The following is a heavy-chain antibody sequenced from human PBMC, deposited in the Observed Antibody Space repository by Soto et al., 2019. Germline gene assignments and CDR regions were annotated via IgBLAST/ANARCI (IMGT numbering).Heavy chain of an antibody. CDR2: IIPIFGTA. V-gene: IGHV1-69*12. CDR1: GGTFSSYA. CDR3: ARDCISTSCPEGWFDP. Sequence: QVQLVQSGAEVKKPGSSVKVSCKASGGTFSSYAISWVRQAPGQGLAWMGGIIPIFGTANYAQKFQGRGTISADEATSTADMGLSSLRSEDTAVYYCARDCISTSCPEGWFDPWGQGTLVTVSS. D-gene: IGHD2-2*01. J-gene: IGHJ5*02.